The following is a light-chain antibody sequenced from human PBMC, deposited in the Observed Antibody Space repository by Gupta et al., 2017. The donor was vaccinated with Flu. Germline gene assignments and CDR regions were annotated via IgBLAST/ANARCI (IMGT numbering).Light chain of an antibody. J-gene: IGLJ3*02. CDR1: SSNIGADYS. CDR2: GNN. CDR3: QSFDSSALWV. Sequence: QSVLTQPPPVSRAPGQRVTIPSTASSSNIGADYSVHWYQQLPGTAPKLLIYGNNNRPSGVPDRFSGSKSGTSASLAITGLQAEDEADYYCQSFDSSALWVFGGGTKLTVL. V-gene: IGLV1-40*01.